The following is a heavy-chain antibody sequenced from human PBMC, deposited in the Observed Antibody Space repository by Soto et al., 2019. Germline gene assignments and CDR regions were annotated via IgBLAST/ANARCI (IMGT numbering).Heavy chain of an antibody. CDR3: ARGFSGASADDWSDP. J-gene: IGHJ5*02. CDR1: GGSISSGGYY. Sequence: QVQLQESGPGLVKPSQTLSLTCTVSGGSISSGGYYWSWIRQHPGKGLEWIGYIYYSGSTYYNPSLKSRVTISVDTSKNQFSLKLSSVTAADTAVYYCARGFSGASADDWSDPWGQGTLVTVSS. CDR2: IYYSGST. D-gene: IGHD1-26*01. V-gene: IGHV4-31*03.